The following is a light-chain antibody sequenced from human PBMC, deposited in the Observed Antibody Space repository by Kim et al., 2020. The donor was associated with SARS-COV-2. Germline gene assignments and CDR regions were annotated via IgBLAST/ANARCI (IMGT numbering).Light chain of an antibody. Sequence: QSVLTQPPSASGTPGQRVTISCSGSTSDIGSNYVYWYQQVPGTAPKLLIYRNNQRPSGVPDRFPVSKSGTSASLAISGLRSDDEADYYCATWDDSLNGPVFGGGTQLTVL. CDR3: ATWDDSLNGPV. CDR2: RNN. V-gene: IGLV1-47*01. CDR1: TSDIGSNY. J-gene: IGLJ3*02.